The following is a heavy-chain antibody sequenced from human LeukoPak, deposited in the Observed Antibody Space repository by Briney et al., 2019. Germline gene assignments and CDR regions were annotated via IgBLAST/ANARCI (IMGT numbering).Heavy chain of an antibody. CDR1: GYTCISYA. V-gene: IGHV1-18*01. J-gene: IGHJ4*02. CDR2: ISAYNGNT. D-gene: IGHD3/OR15-3a*01. Sequence: GASVKVSCKASGYTCISYAISWVRQAPGQGLEWMGWISAYNGNTNYAQKLHGRVTMTTDTSTSTAYMELRSLRSDDTAVYYCARGPHSIRTRYFDDWGQGTLVTVSS. CDR3: ARGPHSIRTRYFDD.